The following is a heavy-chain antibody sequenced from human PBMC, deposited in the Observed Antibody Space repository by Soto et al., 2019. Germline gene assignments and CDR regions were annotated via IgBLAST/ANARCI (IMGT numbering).Heavy chain of an antibody. J-gene: IGHJ4*02. CDR2: TSNSGST. CDR3: ARGGGSTKVDY. Sequence: QVQLQESGPGLVKPSQTLSLTCTVSGGSITSSGYYWSWIRQHPGEGLEWIGVTSNSGSTSYNPSVRSRVTISVDTSSTQCSLNLKSVTAADTAVYYCARGGGSTKVDYWGQGTLVTVSP. D-gene: IGHD2-2*01. V-gene: IGHV4-31*03. CDR1: GGSITSSGYY.